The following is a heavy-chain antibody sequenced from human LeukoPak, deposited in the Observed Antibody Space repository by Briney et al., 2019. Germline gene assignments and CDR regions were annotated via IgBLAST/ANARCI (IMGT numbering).Heavy chain of an antibody. CDR1: GFTFSSYG. J-gene: IGHJ5*02. V-gene: IGHV3-23*01. CDR2: ISGSGGST. Sequence: PGGSLRLSCAASGFTFSSYGMSWVRQAPGKGLEWVSAISGSGGSTYYADSVKGRFTISRDNSKNTLYLQMNSLRAEDTAVYYCAKDRVAEHSGWFDPWGQGTLVTVSS. D-gene: IGHD2-15*01. CDR3: AKDRVAEHSGWFDP.